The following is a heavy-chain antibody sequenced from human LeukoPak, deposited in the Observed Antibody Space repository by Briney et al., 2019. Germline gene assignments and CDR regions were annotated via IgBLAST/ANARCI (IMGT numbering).Heavy chain of an antibody. D-gene: IGHD4-17*01. Sequence: PGGSLRLSCAASGFTFSSYWMSWVRQAPGKGLGWVANIKQDGSEKYYVNSVKGRFTISRDNAKNSLYLQMNSLRAEDTAVYYCARDLRANCGDLFDYCGEGTLGTVSS. CDR3: ARDLRANCGDLFDY. CDR2: IKQDGSEK. CDR1: GFTFSSYW. J-gene: IGHJ4*02. V-gene: IGHV3-7*01.